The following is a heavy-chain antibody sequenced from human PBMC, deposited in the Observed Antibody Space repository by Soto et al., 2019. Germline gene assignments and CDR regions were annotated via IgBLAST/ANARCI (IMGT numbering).Heavy chain of an antibody. CDR1: GGSFSSDSFI. V-gene: IGHV4-31*03. J-gene: IGHJ6*02. D-gene: IGHD1-26*01. CDR3: ARDHKWDGMDV. CDR2: INYSGTA. Sequence: SETLSLTCSVSGGSFSSDSFIWSWVRQFPGKGLEWIGYINYSGTAYYNPSLRSRITMSVDTSKNQFSLNLSSVTAADTAVYYCARDHKWDGMDVWGQGTTVTVSS.